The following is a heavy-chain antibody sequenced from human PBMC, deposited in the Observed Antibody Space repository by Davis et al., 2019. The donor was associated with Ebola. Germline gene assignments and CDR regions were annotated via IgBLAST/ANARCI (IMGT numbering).Heavy chain of an antibody. CDR1: GFTFRNYA. J-gene: IGHJ4*02. Sequence: GESLKISCAASGFTFRNYAMMWVRQAPGKGLEWVSTIDGPTTNTHYGDSVKGRFTISRDNSKNTLYLQMNSLRADDTAVYYCAKDQGRFREAPDSWGQGTLVTVSS. D-gene: IGHD3-16*01. CDR2: IDGPTTNT. CDR3: AKDQGRFREAPDS. V-gene: IGHV3-23*01.